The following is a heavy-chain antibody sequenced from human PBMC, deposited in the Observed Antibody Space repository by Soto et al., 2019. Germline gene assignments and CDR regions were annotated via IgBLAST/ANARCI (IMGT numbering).Heavy chain of an antibody. V-gene: IGHV4-34*01. CDR1: GGSFSGYY. CDR2: INHSGST. CDR3: ARLWFGELSPYYYSGMDV. J-gene: IGHJ6*02. D-gene: IGHD3-10*01. Sequence: QVQLQQWGAGLLKPSETLSLTCAVYGGSFSGYYWSWIRQPPGKGLEWIGEINHSGSTNYNPSLKSRVTISVDTSKNQFSLKLSSVTAADTAVYYCARLWFGELSPYYYSGMDVWGQGTTVTVSS.